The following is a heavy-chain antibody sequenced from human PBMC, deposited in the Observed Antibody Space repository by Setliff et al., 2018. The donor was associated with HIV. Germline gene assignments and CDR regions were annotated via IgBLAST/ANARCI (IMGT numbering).Heavy chain of an antibody. Sequence: KPSETLSLTCTVSGGSINNFYWSRIRQPPGKGLEWIGYISTSGSTKYNPSLKSRVTILVDPSNNQFSLRLSSVTAADTAVHYCARHSDFWSEDAFDIWAQGTVVTVSS. V-gene: IGHV4-4*09. J-gene: IGHJ3*02. CDR3: ARHSDFWSEDAFDI. CDR2: ISTSGST. D-gene: IGHD3-3*01. CDR1: GGSINNFY.